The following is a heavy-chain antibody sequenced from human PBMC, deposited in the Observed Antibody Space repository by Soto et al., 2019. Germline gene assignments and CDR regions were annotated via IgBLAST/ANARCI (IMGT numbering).Heavy chain of an antibody. Sequence: GESLKISCKVSGYNFMRYWIAWVRQESGQGLEWMGSISPGDSATRYSPSFQGQVTLSVDTSISTAYLQLNALRASDTALYYCSRLAPIYHDISGLDNWGQGTLVTVSS. V-gene: IGHV5-51*01. CDR1: GYNFMRYW. J-gene: IGHJ4*02. CDR3: SRLAPIYHDISGLDN. CDR2: ISPGDSAT. D-gene: IGHD3-22*01.